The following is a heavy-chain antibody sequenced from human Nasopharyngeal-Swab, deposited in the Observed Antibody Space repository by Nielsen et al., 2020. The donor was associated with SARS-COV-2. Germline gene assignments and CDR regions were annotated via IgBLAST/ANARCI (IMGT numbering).Heavy chain of an antibody. CDR1: GFTFTNYG. V-gene: IGHV3-30*18. CDR2: ISYEGSKK. D-gene: IGHD3-10*01. Sequence: GESLKISCEASGFTFTNYGMHWVRQAPGKGLEWVAVISYEGSKKYYADFVKGRFTISRDSFKNTLYLQMDTLRPEDTAVYYLAKANQFFWFVEFRNGAFDIWGQGTMVTVSS. CDR3: AKANQFFWFVEFRNGAFDI. J-gene: IGHJ3*02.